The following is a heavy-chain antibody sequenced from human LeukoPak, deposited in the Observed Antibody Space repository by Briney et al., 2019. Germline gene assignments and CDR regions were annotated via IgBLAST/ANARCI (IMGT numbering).Heavy chain of an antibody. D-gene: IGHD6-13*01. V-gene: IGHV5-51*01. J-gene: IGHJ6*03. CDR3: ARHPIAAAEAGDYYYYMDV. CDR2: IYPGDSDT. CDR1: GSRFTSYW. Sequence: GESLKISCKGSGSRFTSYWIGWVRQMPGKGLEWMGIIYPGDSDTRYSPSFQGQVTISADKSISTAYLQWSSLKASDTAMYYCARHPIAAAEAGDYYYYMDVWGKGTTVTVSS.